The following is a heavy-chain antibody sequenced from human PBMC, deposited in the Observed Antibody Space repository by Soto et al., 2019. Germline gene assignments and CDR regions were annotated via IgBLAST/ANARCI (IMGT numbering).Heavy chain of an antibody. CDR3: VKGGWLDF. V-gene: IGHV3-23*01. J-gene: IGHJ5*01. CDR1: GFTFNTFE. D-gene: IGHD3-16*01. CDR2: ISDDSSRT. Sequence: GGSLRLSCAASGFTFNTFEMSWVRQAPGRGLEWVSFISDDSSRTYYADAVKGRFTISRGNSKYTLYLQMNSLTAEDTAVYACVKGGWLDFWGQGTLVTVSS.